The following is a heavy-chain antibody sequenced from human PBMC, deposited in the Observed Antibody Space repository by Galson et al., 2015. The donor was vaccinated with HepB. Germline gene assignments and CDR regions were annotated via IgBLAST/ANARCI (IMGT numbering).Heavy chain of an antibody. D-gene: IGHD2-2*01. J-gene: IGHJ6*02. CDR2: INPSGGST. V-gene: IGHV1-46*03. CDR3: ATYCSSTSCHNYYYYGMDV. CDR1: GYTFTSYY. Sequence: SVKVSCKASGYTFTSYYMHWARQAPGQGLEWMGIINPSGGSTSYAQKFQGRVTMTGDTSTSTVYMELSSLRSEDTAVYYCATYCSSTSCHNYYYYGMDVWGQGTTVTVSS.